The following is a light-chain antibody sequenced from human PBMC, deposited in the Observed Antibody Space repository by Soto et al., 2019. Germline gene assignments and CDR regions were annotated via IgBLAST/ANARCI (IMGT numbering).Light chain of an antibody. CDR3: QQYGSSPRT. Sequence: EIVLTQSPGTLSLYLGERATLSCRASQSVSTYLVWYQQKLGQAPRLLIYEASSRATGIPDRFSGSGSGTDFTLTISRVEPEDFAVYYCQQYGSSPRTFGRGTKVEI. CDR2: EAS. CDR1: QSVSTY. V-gene: IGKV3-20*01. J-gene: IGKJ1*01.